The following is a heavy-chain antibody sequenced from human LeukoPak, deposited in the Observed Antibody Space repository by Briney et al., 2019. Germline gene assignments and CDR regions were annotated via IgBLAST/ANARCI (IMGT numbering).Heavy chain of an antibody. D-gene: IGHD2-2*01. CDR1: GYIFSTYG. Sequence: ASVKVSCKTSGYIFSTYGITWARQAPGQGLEWMGWISTYNGNTNYTEKLQGRVTLTTDTSTATVYMDLRNLRSDDTAVYYCARLGSSSPREYWGQGTLVTVSS. V-gene: IGHV1-18*01. J-gene: IGHJ4*02. CDR2: ISTYNGNT. CDR3: ARLGSSSPREY.